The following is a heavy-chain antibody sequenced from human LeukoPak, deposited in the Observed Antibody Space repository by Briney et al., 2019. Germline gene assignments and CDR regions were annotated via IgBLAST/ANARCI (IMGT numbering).Heavy chain of an antibody. Sequence: GGSLRLSCVASGFIFSDYGMHWVRQAPGKGLECVAVIWFDGSDEYYADSVKGRFTISRDNSKDTLYLQINSLRSEDTAVYYCARDRYSSGLDALDIWGQGTMVTVSS. D-gene: IGHD3-22*01. CDR1: GFIFSDYG. V-gene: IGHV3-33*01. CDR3: ARDRYSSGLDALDI. J-gene: IGHJ3*02. CDR2: IWFDGSDE.